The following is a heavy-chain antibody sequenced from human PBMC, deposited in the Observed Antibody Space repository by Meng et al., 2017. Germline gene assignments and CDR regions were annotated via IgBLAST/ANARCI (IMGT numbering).Heavy chain of an antibody. Sequence: GGSLRLSCAASGFTFSDYYMSWIRQAPGKGLEWVSYISSSGSTKYYADSVKGRFTISRDNAKNSLYLQMNSLRAEDTAVYYCARASGHDSSGYYSGGYYYYYYGMDVWGQGTTVTVSS. V-gene: IGHV3-11*04. J-gene: IGHJ6*02. CDR2: ISSSGSTK. CDR1: GFTFSDYY. CDR3: ARASGHDSSGYYSGGYYYYYYGMDV. D-gene: IGHD3-22*01.